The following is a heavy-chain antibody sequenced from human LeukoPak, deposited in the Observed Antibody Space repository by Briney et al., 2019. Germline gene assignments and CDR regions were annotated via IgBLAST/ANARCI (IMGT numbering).Heavy chain of an antibody. CDR1: GYTFTSYG. Sequence: GASVKVSCKASGYTFTSYGISWVRQAPGQGLEWMGWISAYNGNTNYAQKLQGRVTMTTDTSTSTAYMELRSLRSDDTAVYYCARDRVEAYCGGDCYLDYWGQGTLVSVSS. D-gene: IGHD2-21*02. J-gene: IGHJ4*02. CDR2: ISAYNGNT. V-gene: IGHV1-18*01. CDR3: ARDRVEAYCGGDCYLDY.